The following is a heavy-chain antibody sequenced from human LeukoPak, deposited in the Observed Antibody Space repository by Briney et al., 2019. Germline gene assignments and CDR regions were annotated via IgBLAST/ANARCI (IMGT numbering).Heavy chain of an antibody. D-gene: IGHD6-6*01. CDR1: GGSISSYY. J-gene: IGHJ6*02. CDR2: IYYSGST. V-gene: IGHV4-59*01. CDR3: ARDREYSSSQAFTYYYGMDV. Sequence: SETLSLTCTVSGGSISSYYWSWIRQPPGKGLEWSGYIYYSGSTNYNPSLKSRVTISVDTSKNQFSLKLSSVTAADTAVYYCARDREYSSSQAFTYYYGMDVWGQGTTVTVSS.